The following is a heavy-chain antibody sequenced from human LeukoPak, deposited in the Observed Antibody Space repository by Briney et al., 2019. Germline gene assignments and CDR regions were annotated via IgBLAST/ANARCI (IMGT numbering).Heavy chain of an antibody. D-gene: IGHD2-21*02. J-gene: IGHJ3*01. V-gene: IGHV4-59*01. CDR2: IYSRGTT. CDR3: PRVTRTHDAFDV. CDR1: GDSINNF. Sequence: SETLSLTCTVSGDSINNFWTWIRQPPGKGLEWLGYIYSRGTTAYNPSLESRLTMSTDTSKNQFSLTLRSVTTADTAVYFCPRVTRTHDAFDVWGQPIMVTVSS.